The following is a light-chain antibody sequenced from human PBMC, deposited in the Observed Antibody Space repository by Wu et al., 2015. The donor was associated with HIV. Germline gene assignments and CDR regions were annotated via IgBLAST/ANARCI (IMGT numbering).Light chain of an antibody. Sequence: DIQLTQSPSTLSPSVGDRVTITCRASQSISSWLAWYQQKPGNAPRLLIYKASILESGVPSRFSGSGSGTEFTLTISSLQPDDFATYYCQQYYSTPPGTFGQGTKVEIK. CDR2: KAS. CDR1: QSISSW. CDR3: QQYYSTPPGT. V-gene: IGKV1-5*03. J-gene: IGKJ1*01.